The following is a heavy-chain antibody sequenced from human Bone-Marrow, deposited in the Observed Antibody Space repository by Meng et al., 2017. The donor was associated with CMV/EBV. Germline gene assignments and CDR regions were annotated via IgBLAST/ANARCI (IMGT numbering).Heavy chain of an antibody. CDR2: INPNSGGT. CDR1: GYTFTGYY. Sequence: ASVKVSCKASGYTFTGYYMHWVRQAPGQGLEWMGWINPNSGGTNYAQKFQGRVTMTRDTSSSTAYMELSRLRSDDTAVYYCAREGGSGSYGLNWLDHWGQGTLVTVSS. V-gene: IGHV1-2*02. CDR3: AREGGSGSYGLNWLDH. J-gene: IGHJ5*02. D-gene: IGHD1-26*01.